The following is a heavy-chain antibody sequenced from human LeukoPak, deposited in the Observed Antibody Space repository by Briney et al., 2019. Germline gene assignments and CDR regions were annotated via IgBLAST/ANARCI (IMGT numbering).Heavy chain of an antibody. CDR1: GGSISSSNW. V-gene: IGHV4-4*02. CDR2: IYHSGST. D-gene: IGHD6-19*01. CDR3: AREGIAVAGTGFDP. Sequence: SETLSLTCAVSGGSISSSNWWSRVRQPPGQGLEWIGEIYHSGSTNYNPSLKSRVTISVDKSKNQFSLKLSSVTAADTAVYYCAREGIAVAGTGFDPWGQGTLVTVSS. J-gene: IGHJ5*02.